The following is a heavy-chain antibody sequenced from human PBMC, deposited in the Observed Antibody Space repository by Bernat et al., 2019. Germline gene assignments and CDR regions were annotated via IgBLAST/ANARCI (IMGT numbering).Heavy chain of an antibody. D-gene: IGHD4-23*01. J-gene: IGHJ3*02. CDR1: GFTFSSYA. CDR2: ISGSGGST. CDR3: ARYYGGNSGSAFDI. V-gene: IGHV3-23*01. Sequence: EVQLLESGGGLVQPGGSLRLSCAASGFTFSSYAMSWVRQAPGKGLEWVSAISGSGGSTYYADSVKGRFTISRDNSKKTLYLQMNSLRAEDTAMYYCARYYGGNSGSAFDIWGQGTMVTVSS.